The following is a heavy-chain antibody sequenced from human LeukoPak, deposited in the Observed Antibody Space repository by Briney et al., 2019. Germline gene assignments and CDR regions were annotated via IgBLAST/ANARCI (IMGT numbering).Heavy chain of an antibody. D-gene: IGHD2-2*01. J-gene: IGHJ6*03. V-gene: IGHV1-2*02. CDR3: ARADSVPAGDYHYWYMDV. Sequence: ASVKVSCKASGFTLTDYIHWVRQDPRQGLQWMGWIKPNSGDTDYAQKFQGRVTLTRDTSISTVYMELSSLRSDDTAVYYCARADSVPAGDYHYWYMDVWGKGTTVTVSS. CDR1: GFTLTDY. CDR2: IKPNSGDT.